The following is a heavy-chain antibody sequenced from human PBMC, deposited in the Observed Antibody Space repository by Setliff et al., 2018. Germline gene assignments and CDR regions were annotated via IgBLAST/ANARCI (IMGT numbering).Heavy chain of an antibody. V-gene: IGHV4-38-2*02. CDR2: LFDGGRA. J-gene: IGHJ3*01. CDR3: ARDPHYDPTYSLPGHAFDF. D-gene: IGHD3-22*01. Sequence: PSETLSLTCAVSGYSISNGFYWGWIRQSPVKGLAWIGSLFDGGRAYYSPSLKSRASISLDASKNQFALKLTSATAADTAVYYCARDPHYDPTYSLPGHAFDFWGQGIMVTVSS. CDR1: GYSISNGFY.